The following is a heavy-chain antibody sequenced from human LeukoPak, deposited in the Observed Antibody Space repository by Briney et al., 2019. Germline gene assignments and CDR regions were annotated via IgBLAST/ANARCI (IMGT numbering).Heavy chain of an antibody. CDR3: ARDSLPKYYDFWSGYSDNWFDP. V-gene: IGHV3-21*01. CDR2: ISSSSSYI. D-gene: IGHD3-3*01. Sequence: GGSLRLSCAASGFTFSSYSMNWVRQAPGKGLEWVSSISSSSSYIYYADSVKGRFTISRDNAKNSLYLQMNSLRAEDTAVYYCARDSLPKYYDFWSGYSDNWFDPWGQGTLVTVSS. J-gene: IGHJ5*02. CDR1: GFTFSSYS.